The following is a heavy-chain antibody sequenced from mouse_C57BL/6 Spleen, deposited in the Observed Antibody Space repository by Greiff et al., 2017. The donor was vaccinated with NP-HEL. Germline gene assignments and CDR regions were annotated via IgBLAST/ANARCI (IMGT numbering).Heavy chain of an antibody. D-gene: IGHD1-1*01. CDR2: ISSGGDYI. CDR1: GFTFSSYA. Sequence: EVKLVESGEGLVKPGGSLKLSCAASGFTFSSYAMSWVRQTPEKRLEWVAYISSGGDYIYYADTVKGRFTISRDNARNTLYLQMSSLKSEDTAMYYCTRGYGSSRQFAYWGQGTLVTVSA. CDR3: TRGYGSSRQFAY. V-gene: IGHV5-9-1*02. J-gene: IGHJ3*01.